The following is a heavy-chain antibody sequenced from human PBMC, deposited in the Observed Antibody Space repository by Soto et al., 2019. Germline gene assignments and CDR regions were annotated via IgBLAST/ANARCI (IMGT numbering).Heavy chain of an antibody. Sequence: SETLSLTCTVSGGSISSYYWSWIRQPPGKGLEWIGYIYYSGSTNYNPSLKSRVTISVDTSKNQFSLKLSSVTAADTAVYYCARSEGDYVYYIDYWGQGTLVTVSS. D-gene: IGHD4-17*01. CDR3: ARSEGDYVYYIDY. V-gene: IGHV4-59*01. J-gene: IGHJ4*02. CDR1: GGSISSYY. CDR2: IYYSGST.